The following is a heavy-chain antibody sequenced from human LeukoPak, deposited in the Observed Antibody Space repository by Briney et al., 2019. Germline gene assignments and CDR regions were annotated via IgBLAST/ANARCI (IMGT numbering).Heavy chain of an antibody. CDR3: VRDSSGWFDY. Sequence: GGSLRLSCAASGFTFSSYAMHWVRQAPGKGLEWVAVISDDASNKYYVDSVKGRFTFSRDNSKNTLYLQMNSLRAEDTAVYYCVRDSSGWFDYWGQGTLVTVSS. J-gene: IGHJ4*02. CDR1: GFTFSSYA. CDR2: ISDDASNK. V-gene: IGHV3-30*04. D-gene: IGHD6-19*01.